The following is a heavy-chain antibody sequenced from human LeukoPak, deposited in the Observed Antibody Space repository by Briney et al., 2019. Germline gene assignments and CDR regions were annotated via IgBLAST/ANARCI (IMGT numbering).Heavy chain of an antibody. Sequence: SETLSLTCTVSGGSIRSYYWSWIRQPPGKGLEWIGYIYYSGSTNYNPSLKSRVIISVDTSKNQFSLKLSSVTAADTAVYYCARHVGSGSYFYWGQGTLVTVSS. J-gene: IGHJ4*02. CDR2: IYYSGST. D-gene: IGHD3-10*01. V-gene: IGHV4-59*08. CDR3: ARHVGSGSYFY. CDR1: GGSIRSYY.